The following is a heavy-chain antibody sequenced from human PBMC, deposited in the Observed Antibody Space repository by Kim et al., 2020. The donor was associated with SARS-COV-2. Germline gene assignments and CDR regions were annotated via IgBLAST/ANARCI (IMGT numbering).Heavy chain of an antibody. CDR3: ARLNGGPII. D-gene: IGHD2-8*01. CDR2: VSHSGGT. J-gene: IGHJ4*02. CDR1: RGSVTGYY. V-gene: IGHV4-34*01. Sequence: SETLSLTCAVYRGSVTGYYWNWIRQPPGKGLEWIGRVSHSGGTNYNPSLKSRVIISVDTSKNHFSLSLNSVTAADTGVYFCARLNGGPIIWGQGTLVTVSS.